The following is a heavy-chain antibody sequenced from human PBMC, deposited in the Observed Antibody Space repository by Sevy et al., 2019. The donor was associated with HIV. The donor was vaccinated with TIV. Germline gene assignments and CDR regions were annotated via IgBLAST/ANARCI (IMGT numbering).Heavy chain of an antibody. CDR1: GYTXXXXG. CDR2: ISAYNXXX. V-gene: IGHV1-18*01. D-gene: IGHD2-2*01. J-gene: IGHJ4*02. CDR3: ARDXQPLLSXXY. Sequence: ASVKVSCKASGYTXXXXGISWVRQAXGQGXEWMGWISAYNXXXNYAQKLQGRVTMTTDTSTSTAYMELXSLRSDDTAVYYCARDXQPLLSXXYWGQGTLVTVSS.